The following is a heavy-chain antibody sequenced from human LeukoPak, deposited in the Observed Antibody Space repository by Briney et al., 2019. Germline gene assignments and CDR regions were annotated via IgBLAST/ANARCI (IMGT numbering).Heavy chain of an antibody. V-gene: IGHV3-23*01. CDR2: ISGGGGST. J-gene: IGHJ5*02. Sequence: GGSLRLSCAASGFTFSSYVMNWLRQAPGKGLDGVSVISGGGGSTYYADSVKGRFTISRDNSKNTLFLQMNSLRAEDTAVYYCAKGGYCSSTSCYVGWFDPWGQGTLVTVSS. CDR3: AKGGYCSSTSCYVGWFDP. D-gene: IGHD2-2*01. CDR1: GFTFSSYV.